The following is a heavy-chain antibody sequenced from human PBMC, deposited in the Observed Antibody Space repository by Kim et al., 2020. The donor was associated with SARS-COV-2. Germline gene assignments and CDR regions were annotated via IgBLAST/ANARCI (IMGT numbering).Heavy chain of an antibody. V-gene: IGHV4-59*01. CDR1: GGSISSYY. Sequence: SETLSLTCTVSGGSISSYYWSWIRQPPGKGLEWIGYIYYSGSTNYNPSLKSRVTISVDTSKNQFSLKLSSVTAADTAVYYCARSYDILTGYHNTGGVLDYWGQGTLVTVSS. CDR2: IYYSGST. J-gene: IGHJ4*02. CDR3: ARSYDILTGYHNTGGVLDY. D-gene: IGHD3-9*01.